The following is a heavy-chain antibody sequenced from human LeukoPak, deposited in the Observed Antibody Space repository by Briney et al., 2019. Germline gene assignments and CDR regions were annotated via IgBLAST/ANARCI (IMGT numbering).Heavy chain of an antibody. CDR1: GFGFSNHD. V-gene: IGHV3-23*01. CDR2: ISGSGSGT. Sequence: GGSLRLSCVASGFGFSNHDMTWGRQAPGKGLEWVSSISGSGSGTFYTDSVKGRFTISRDNSKNTLYLQMNSLRAEDTAVYYCARVGELGTSYYFDYWGQGTLVTVSS. CDR3: ARVGELGTSYYFDY. D-gene: IGHD3-10*01. J-gene: IGHJ4*02.